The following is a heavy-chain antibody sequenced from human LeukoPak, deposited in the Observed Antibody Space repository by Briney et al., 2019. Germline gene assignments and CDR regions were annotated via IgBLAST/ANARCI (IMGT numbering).Heavy chain of an antibody. CDR3: ARSPGSASFDP. J-gene: IGHJ5*02. CDR1: GYSITSGYY. V-gene: IGHV4-38-2*01. CDR2: IFHSGST. D-gene: IGHD6-25*01. Sequence: PSETLSLTCAVSGYSITSGYYWVWIRQPPGKGLEWGGDIFHSGSTNYNPSLKSRLAISADSSKNHFSLSLRSVTAADTAVYYCARSPGSASFDPWGQGTLVTVSS.